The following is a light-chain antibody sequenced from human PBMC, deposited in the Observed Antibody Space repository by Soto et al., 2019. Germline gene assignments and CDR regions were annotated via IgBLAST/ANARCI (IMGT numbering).Light chain of an antibody. CDR2: EVS. V-gene: IGLV2-14*01. CDR3: TSYIRSSTLDYV. CDR1: SSDVGGYNY. Sequence: QSVLTQPASVSGSPGQSITISCTGTSSDVGGYNYVSWYQQYPGKAPKLMIYEVSNRPSGVSNCFSCSKSGNTASLTISGLQAEDEADYYCTSYIRSSTLDYVFGTGTKVTVL. J-gene: IGLJ1*01.